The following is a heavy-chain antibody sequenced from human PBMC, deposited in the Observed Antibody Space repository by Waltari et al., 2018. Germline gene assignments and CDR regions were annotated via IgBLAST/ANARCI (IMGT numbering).Heavy chain of an antibody. CDR1: GYSISSGFF. V-gene: IGHV4-38-2*02. D-gene: IGHD2-15*01. Sequence: QVHLQESGPGLVKPSATLSLSCFVSGYSISSGFFWGWIRQAPGKGLEWIETSSYSGASHYRRSLKSRVTIAADASKNLFSLKWTAVTAADTAMYYCARDGGNVVPLWGLGTAVTVSS. CDR3: ARDGGNVVPL. J-gene: IGHJ6*02. CDR2: SSYSGAS.